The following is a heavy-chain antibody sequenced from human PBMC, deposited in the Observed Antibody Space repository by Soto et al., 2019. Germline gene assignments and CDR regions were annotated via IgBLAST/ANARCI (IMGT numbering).Heavy chain of an antibody. CDR2: IHYSGNT. Sequence: SATLSLTCTVSGGSISNYYWSWIRQPPGKGLEWIGYIHYSGNTKYNPSLKSRVTISADTSKNQFSLKLSSVTAADTAVYYCARGHYDFWSGYFATIEYWGQGTLVTVSS. J-gene: IGHJ4*02. CDR3: ARGHYDFWSGYFATIEY. V-gene: IGHV4-59*08. CDR1: GGSISNYY. D-gene: IGHD3-3*01.